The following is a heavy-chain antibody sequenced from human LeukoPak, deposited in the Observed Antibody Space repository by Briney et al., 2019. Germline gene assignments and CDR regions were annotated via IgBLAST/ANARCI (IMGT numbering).Heavy chain of an antibody. CDR3: AKGAWVYDSSGYFDY. Sequence: PGGSLRLSCAASGFTFSSYSMTWVRQAPGKGLEWVAVISYDGSNKYYADSVKGRFTISRDNSKNTLYLQMNSLRAEDTAVYYCAKGAWVYDSSGYFDYWGQGTLVTVSS. V-gene: IGHV3-30*18. CDR1: GFTFSSYS. J-gene: IGHJ4*02. D-gene: IGHD3-22*01. CDR2: ISYDGSNK.